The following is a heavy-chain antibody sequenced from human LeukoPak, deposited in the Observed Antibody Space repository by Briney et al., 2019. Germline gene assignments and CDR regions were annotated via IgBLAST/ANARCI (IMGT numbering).Heavy chain of an antibody. D-gene: IGHD1-26*01. Sequence: PGGSLRLSCAGSGFTFSGYAMSWVRQASGKGLEWVSLISGSGGNRYYTDSVKGRFTISRDNSKNTIYMQMNSLTAEDTAVYYCARLSGSPEDFDYWGQGTLATVSS. CDR3: ARLSGSPEDFDY. CDR2: ISGSGGNR. CDR1: GFTFSGYA. V-gene: IGHV3-23*01. J-gene: IGHJ4*02.